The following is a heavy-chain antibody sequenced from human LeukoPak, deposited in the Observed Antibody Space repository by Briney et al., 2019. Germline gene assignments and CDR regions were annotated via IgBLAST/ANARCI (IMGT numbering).Heavy chain of an antibody. CDR3: ARIPQARIAAAGIRWFDP. Sequence: ASVKVSCKASGYTFTSYGISWVRQAPGQGLEWMGWISAYNGNTNYAQKLQGRATMTTDTSTSTAYMELRSLRSDDTAVYYCARIPQARIAAAGIRWFDPWGQGTLVTVSS. D-gene: IGHD6-13*01. V-gene: IGHV1-18*01. CDR1: GYTFTSYG. J-gene: IGHJ5*02. CDR2: ISAYNGNT.